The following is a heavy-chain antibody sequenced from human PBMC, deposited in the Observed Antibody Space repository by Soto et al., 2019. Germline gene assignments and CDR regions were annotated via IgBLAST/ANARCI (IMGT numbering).Heavy chain of an antibody. V-gene: IGHV3-30*01. CDR1: GFTFSSYA. D-gene: IGHD6-6*01. J-gene: IGHJ4*01. CDR3: ARDSLPPPHRGSSSRNDY. CDR2: ISYDGSNK. Sequence: PGGSLRLSCAASGFTFSSYAMHWVRQAPGKGPEWVTVISYDGSNKYYADTVKGRFTISRDNSKNTLYLQMNSLRAEDTAVYYCARDSLPPPHRGSSSRNDYWGHGTLVTVSS.